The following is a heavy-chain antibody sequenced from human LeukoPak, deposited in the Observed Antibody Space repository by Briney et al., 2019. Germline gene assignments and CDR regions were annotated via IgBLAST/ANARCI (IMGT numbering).Heavy chain of an antibody. J-gene: IGHJ4*02. V-gene: IGHV4-34*01. CDR1: GGSFSGYY. D-gene: IGHD3-22*01. CDR3: ARDRYYYDSSGYYPFDY. Sequence: SETLSLTCAVYGGSFSGYYWSWIRQPPGKGLEWIGEINHSGSTNYNPSLKSRVTMSVDTSKNQFSLKLSSVTAADTAVYYCARDRYYYDSSGYYPFDYWGQGTLVTVSS. CDR2: INHSGST.